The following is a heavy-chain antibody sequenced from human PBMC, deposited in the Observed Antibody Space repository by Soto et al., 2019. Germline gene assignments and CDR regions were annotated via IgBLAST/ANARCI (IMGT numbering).Heavy chain of an antibody. CDR3: ARERYGSGEDY. CDR2: INVANGDT. Sequence: QVQLVQSGAEVKKPGAPVKVSCKASGYTFTTYPMHWVRQAPGQRLEWMGWINVANGDTRYSQKFQGRVTITRDTSASTAYMDLSSLRSEDTAVYYCARERYGSGEDYWGQGTLVTVSS. CDR1: GYTFTTYP. V-gene: IGHV1-3*01. D-gene: IGHD3-10*01. J-gene: IGHJ4*02.